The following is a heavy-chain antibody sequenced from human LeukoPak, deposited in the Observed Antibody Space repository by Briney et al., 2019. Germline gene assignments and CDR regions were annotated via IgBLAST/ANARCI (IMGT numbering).Heavy chain of an antibody. Sequence: GGSLGLSCAASGFTFSSYAMHWVRQAPGKGLEWVAVISYDGSNKYYADSVKGRFTISRDNSKNTLYLQMNSLRAEDTAVYYCARDAFGQQLVHYYYYGMDVWGQGTTVTVSS. CDR1: GFTFSSYA. CDR3: ARDAFGQQLVHYYYYGMDV. CDR2: ISYDGSNK. V-gene: IGHV3-30-3*01. J-gene: IGHJ6*02. D-gene: IGHD6-13*01.